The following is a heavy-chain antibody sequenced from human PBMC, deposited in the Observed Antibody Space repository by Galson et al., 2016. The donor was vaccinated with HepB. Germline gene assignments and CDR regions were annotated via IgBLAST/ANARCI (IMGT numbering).Heavy chain of an antibody. CDR2: INSDGSST. J-gene: IGHJ3*02. CDR1: GFTFSSYW. D-gene: IGHD4-17*01. CDR3: ARESPTTAGAFDI. V-gene: IGHV3-74*01. Sequence: SLRLSCAASGFTFSSYWMHWVRQAPGKGLVWVSRINSDGSSTSYADSVKGRFTISRDNAKNTLYMQMNSLRAEDTAVYYCARESPTTAGAFDIWGQGTMVTVSS.